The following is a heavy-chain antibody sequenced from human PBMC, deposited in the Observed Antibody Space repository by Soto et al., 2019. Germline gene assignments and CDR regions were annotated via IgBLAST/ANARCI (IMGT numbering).Heavy chain of an antibody. J-gene: IGHJ5*01. CDR2: INYSGST. Sequence: SETLSLTCSVSGGSFSDYYLSWIRQSPGKGLEWIGHINYSGSTNYNPSLVRRLTLSVDTSKKQFSLKLSSVTAADTAVYYCARAGGLGVGAGALDSWGQGTLVTVSS. CDR1: GGSFSDYY. CDR3: ARAGGLGVGAGALDS. D-gene: IGHD2-8*02. V-gene: IGHV4-59*08.